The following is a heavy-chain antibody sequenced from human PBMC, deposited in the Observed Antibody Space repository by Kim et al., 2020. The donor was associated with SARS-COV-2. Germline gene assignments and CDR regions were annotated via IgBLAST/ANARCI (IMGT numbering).Heavy chain of an antibody. D-gene: IGHD1-26*01. CDR3: ARHGTVGDIPGMDV. CDR1: GYIFITNW. Sequence: GESLKISCKGSGYIFITNWISWVRQMPGKGLEWMGRIDPSDSYTNYSPSFQGHVTISTDKSISTAYLQWSSLKTSDTAMYYCARHGTVGDIPGMDVWGQGTTVSVS. J-gene: IGHJ6*02. V-gene: IGHV5-10-1*01. CDR2: IDPSDSYT.